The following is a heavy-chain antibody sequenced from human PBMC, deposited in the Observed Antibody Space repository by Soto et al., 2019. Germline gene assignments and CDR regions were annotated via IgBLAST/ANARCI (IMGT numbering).Heavy chain of an antibody. CDR1: GGTFSSYA. Sequence: QVQLVQSGAEVKKPGSSVKVSCKASGGTFSSYAIIWVRQAPGQGLEWMGGIIPIFGTANYAQKFQGRVTITADESTSTAYMELSSLRSEDTAVYYCARAVVVVAATDDYYYGMDVWGQGTTVTVSS. J-gene: IGHJ6*02. V-gene: IGHV1-69*12. D-gene: IGHD2-15*01. CDR3: ARAVVVVAATDDYYYGMDV. CDR2: IIPIFGTA.